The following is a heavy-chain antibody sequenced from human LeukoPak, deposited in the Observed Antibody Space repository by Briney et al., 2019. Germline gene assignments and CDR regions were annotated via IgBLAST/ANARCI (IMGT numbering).Heavy chain of an antibody. CDR3: KARRSYDILTGYYPDRIDY. CDR2: ISGSGGST. J-gene: IGHJ4*02. CDR1: GFTFSSYA. D-gene: IGHD3-9*01. V-gene: IGHV3-23*01. Sequence: GGSLRLSCAASGFTFSSYAMSWVRQAPGKGLEWVSAISGSGGSTYYAGSVKGRFTISRDNSKNTLYLQMNSLRAEDTAVYYCKARRSYDILTGYYPDRIDYWGQGTLVTVSS.